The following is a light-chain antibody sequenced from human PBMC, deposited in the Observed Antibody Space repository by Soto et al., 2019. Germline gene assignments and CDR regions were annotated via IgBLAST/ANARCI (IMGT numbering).Light chain of an antibody. V-gene: IGKV3-11*01. Sequence: EIVITQSPATLSVSPGEGATVSCRASQSVSSHLPWYQHKPGQAPRLLFYDVSTRATGIPARFSGSGSRTDFILTISSLEPEDFAVYYCQQRSNWPITFGQGTRLEIK. J-gene: IGKJ5*01. CDR2: DVS. CDR1: QSVSSH. CDR3: QQRSNWPIT.